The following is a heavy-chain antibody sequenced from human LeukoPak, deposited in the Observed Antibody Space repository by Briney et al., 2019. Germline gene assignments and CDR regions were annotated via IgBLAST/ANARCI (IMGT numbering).Heavy chain of an antibody. D-gene: IGHD6-13*01. CDR2: IYHSGST. CDR3: ASSDEAAGYDAFDI. Sequence: SETLSLTCTVSGGSISGSSYYWGWIRQPPGKGLEWIGEIYHSGSTNYNPSLKSRVTISVDKSKNQFSLKLSSVTAADTAVYYCASSDEAAGYDAFDIWGQGTMVTVSS. J-gene: IGHJ3*02. CDR1: GGSISGSSYY. V-gene: IGHV4-39*07.